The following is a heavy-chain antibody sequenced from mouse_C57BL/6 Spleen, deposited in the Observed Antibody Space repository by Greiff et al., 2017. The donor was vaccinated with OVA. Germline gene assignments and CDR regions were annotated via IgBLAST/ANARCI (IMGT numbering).Heavy chain of an antibody. D-gene: IGHD2-1*01. J-gene: IGHJ3*01. CDR1: GFTFSSYG. V-gene: IGHV5-6*01. CDR2: ISSGGSYT. Sequence: EVKVVESGGDLVKPGGSLKLSCAASGFTFSSYGMSWVRQTPDKRLEWVATISSGGSYTYYPDSVKGRFTLSRDNAKNTLYLQMSSLKSEDTAVYYCARHEGNLFAYWGQGTLVTVSA. CDR3: ARHEGNLFAY.